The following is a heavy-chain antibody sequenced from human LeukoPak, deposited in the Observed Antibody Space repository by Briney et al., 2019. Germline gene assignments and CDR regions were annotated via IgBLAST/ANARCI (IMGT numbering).Heavy chain of an antibody. CDR1: GGSISSSSYY. CDR2: IYYSGST. V-gene: IGHV4-39*01. Sequence: SETLSLTCTVSGGSISSSSYYRGWIRQPPGKGLEWIGSIYYSGSTYYNPSLKSRVTISVDTSKNQFSLKLSSVTAADTAVYYCASYGDYVYYWGQGTLVTVSS. J-gene: IGHJ4*02. CDR3: ASYGDYVYY. D-gene: IGHD4-17*01.